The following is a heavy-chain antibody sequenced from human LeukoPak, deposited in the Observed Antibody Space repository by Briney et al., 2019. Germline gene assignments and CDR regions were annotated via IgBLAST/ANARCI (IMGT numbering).Heavy chain of an antibody. J-gene: IGHJ6*03. V-gene: IGHV3-21*01. Sequence: PGGSLRLSCAASGFTFSSYSMNWVRQAPGKGLEWVSSISSSSSYIYYADSVKGRFTISRDNAKNSLYLQMNSLRAEDTAAYYCARWGDYYDFWSGSLGYYYYMDVWGKGTTVTVSS. CDR1: GFTFSSYS. CDR3: ARWGDYYDFWSGSLGYYYYMDV. D-gene: IGHD3-3*01. CDR2: ISSSSSYI.